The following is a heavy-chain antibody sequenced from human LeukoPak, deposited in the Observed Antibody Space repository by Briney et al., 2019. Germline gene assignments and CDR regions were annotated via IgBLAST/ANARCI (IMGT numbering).Heavy chain of an antibody. J-gene: IGHJ4*02. CDR1: GFTFSNAW. V-gene: IGHV3-15*01. CDR3: TTDARTPYSGYDPVGY. D-gene: IGHD5-12*01. Sequence: GGSLRLSCAASGFTFSNAWVSWVRQAPGKGLEWVGRIKSKTDGGTTDYAAPVKGRFTISRDDSKNTLYLQMNSLKTEDTAVYYCTTDARTPYSGYDPVGYWGQGTLVTVSS. CDR2: IKSKTDGGTT.